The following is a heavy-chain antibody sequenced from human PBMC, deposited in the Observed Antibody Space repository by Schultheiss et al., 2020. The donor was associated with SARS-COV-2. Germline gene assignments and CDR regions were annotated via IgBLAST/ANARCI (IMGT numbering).Heavy chain of an antibody. Sequence: GGSLRLSCAASGFTFDDYGMHWVRQAPGKGLEWVSSISWNSGSIDYADSVKGRFTISRDNAKNSLYLQMNSLRVEDTALYFCAKDSTWTGNNWFDPWGQGTRFTV. D-gene: IGHD6-13*01. V-gene: IGHV3-9*01. CDR2: ISWNSGSI. CDR3: AKDSTWTGNNWFDP. J-gene: IGHJ5*02. CDR1: GFTFDDYG.